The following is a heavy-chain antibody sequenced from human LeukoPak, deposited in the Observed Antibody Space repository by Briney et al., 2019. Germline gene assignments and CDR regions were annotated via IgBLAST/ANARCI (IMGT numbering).Heavy chain of an antibody. J-gene: IGHJ3*02. CDR3: AKDPRNILTGDYDDFDI. Sequence: ASVKVSCKASGYTFSKYCMHWVRQAPGQGLEWMGILNPTYDIPIYAQTFDGRVTMTRDMSTSTVYMELSTLTSDDTAVYFCAKDPRNILTGDYDDFDIWGQGTMVIVSS. CDR1: GYTFSKYC. D-gene: IGHD3-9*01. CDR2: LNPTYDIP. V-gene: IGHV1-46*01.